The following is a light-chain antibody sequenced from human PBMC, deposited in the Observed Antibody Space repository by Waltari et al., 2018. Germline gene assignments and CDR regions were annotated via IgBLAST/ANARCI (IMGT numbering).Light chain of an antibody. V-gene: IGLV1-51*01. CDR3: GTWDTSLSAWV. J-gene: IGLJ3*02. Sequence: QSVLTQAPSVSAAPGQKVTIPCAGGYSNIGANYVPRYQQFPGTAPKLLIYDNDKRPSGIPDRFSASKSGTSATLDITGLQTGDEANYYCGTWDTSLSAWVFGGGTKLTVL. CDR1: YSNIGANY. CDR2: DND.